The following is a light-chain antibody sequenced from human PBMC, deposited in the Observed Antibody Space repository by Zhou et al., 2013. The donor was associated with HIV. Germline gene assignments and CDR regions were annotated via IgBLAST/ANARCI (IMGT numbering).Light chain of an antibody. CDR2: ATS. CDR3: QKYNSAPFT. V-gene: IGKV1-39*01. J-gene: IGKJ3*01. CDR1: ENIRHY. Sequence: DIHLTQSPASLSASPGDRVTVTCRASENIRHYLNWYQHKPGKAPTLLISATSTLQSGIPSRFSGSGSGTEFSLTISNLQPEDVATYYCQKYNSAPFTFGPGTKVDLK.